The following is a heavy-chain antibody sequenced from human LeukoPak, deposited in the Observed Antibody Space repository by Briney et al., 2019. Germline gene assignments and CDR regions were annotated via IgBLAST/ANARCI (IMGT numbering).Heavy chain of an antibody. V-gene: IGHV3-21*04. CDR2: ISSSSSYI. Sequence: PGGSLRLSCAASGFTFSSYSMNWVRQAPGKGLEWVSSISSSSSYIYYADSVKGRFTISRDNAKDSLYLQMNSLRAEDTAVYYCARISPPHDYGDKVDYWGQGTLVTVSS. CDR3: ARISPPHDYGDKVDY. CDR1: GFTFSSYS. D-gene: IGHD4-23*01. J-gene: IGHJ4*02.